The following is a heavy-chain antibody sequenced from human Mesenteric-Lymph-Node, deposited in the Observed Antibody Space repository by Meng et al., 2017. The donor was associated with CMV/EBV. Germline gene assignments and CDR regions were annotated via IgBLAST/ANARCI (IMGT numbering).Heavy chain of an antibody. J-gene: IGHJ3*02. Sequence: GESLKISCKGSGYSFTSYWIGWVRQMPGKGLEWMGIIYPGDSDTRYSPSFQGQVTISADKSISTAYLQWSSLKASDTAMYYCARFHLWFGADGAFDIWGQGTMVTVSS. CDR3: ARFHLWFGADGAFDI. CDR2: IYPGDSDT. CDR1: GYSFTSYW. D-gene: IGHD3-10*01. V-gene: IGHV5-51*01.